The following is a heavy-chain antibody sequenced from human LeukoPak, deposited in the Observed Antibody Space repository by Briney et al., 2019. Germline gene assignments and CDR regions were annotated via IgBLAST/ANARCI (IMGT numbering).Heavy chain of an antibody. CDR2: ISGSGGST. CDR3: AKAWDIVVVPAAIRLDY. D-gene: IGHD2-2*02. Sequence: GGSLRLSCAASGFTFSSYAMSRVRQAPGKGLEWVSAISGSGGSTYYADSVKGRFTISRDNSKNTLYLQMNSLRAEDTAVYYCAKAWDIVVVPAAIRLDYWGQGTLVTVSS. CDR1: GFTFSSYA. V-gene: IGHV3-23*01. J-gene: IGHJ4*02.